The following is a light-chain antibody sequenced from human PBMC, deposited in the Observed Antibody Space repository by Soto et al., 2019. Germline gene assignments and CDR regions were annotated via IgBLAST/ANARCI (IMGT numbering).Light chain of an antibody. CDR2: WAS. V-gene: IGKV4-1*01. Sequence: DIVMTQSPDSLALSLGERATINCKSSQSVLYSSNNKNYLAWYQQKPGQPPKLLIYWASTREYGVPDRCSGSGSETDFTLTISSLQTKDVAVYYCQQYYTTPLTFGVGTKVEIK. CDR3: QQYYTTPLT. J-gene: IGKJ4*01. CDR1: QSVLYSSNNKNY.